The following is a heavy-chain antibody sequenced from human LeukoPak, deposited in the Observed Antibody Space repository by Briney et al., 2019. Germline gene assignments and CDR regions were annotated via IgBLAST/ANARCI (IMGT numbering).Heavy chain of an antibody. Sequence: GASVKVSCKASGYTFTGYYMHWVRQAPGQGLEWMGRINPNSGGTNYAQKFQGRVTMTRDTSISTAYIELSRLRSDDTAVYYCATARFVSGSYYFDYWGQGTLVTVSS. D-gene: IGHD3-22*01. CDR3: ATARFVSGSYYFDY. V-gene: IGHV1-2*06. CDR1: GYTFTGYY. J-gene: IGHJ4*02. CDR2: INPNSGGT.